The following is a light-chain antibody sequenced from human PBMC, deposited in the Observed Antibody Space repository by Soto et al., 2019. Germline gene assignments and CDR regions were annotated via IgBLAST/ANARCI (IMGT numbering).Light chain of an antibody. J-gene: IGKJ1*01. CDR1: QSVSSY. V-gene: IGKV3D-15*01. CDR3: QQYNDYSWT. Sequence: IVMTQSPATLSGSPGERATLSCRASQSVSSYLLWYQQKPGQAPRLLIYDASTRATGIPARFSGSGSGTDFTLTISSLQPDDVAIYYCQQYNDYSWTFGQGTKVDIK. CDR2: DAS.